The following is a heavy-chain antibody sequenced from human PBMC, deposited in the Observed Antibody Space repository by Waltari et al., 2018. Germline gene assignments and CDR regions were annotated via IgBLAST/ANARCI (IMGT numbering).Heavy chain of an antibody. CDR1: GYPFTSPY. CDR3: ARGPGGTIDY. Sequence: QVQLVQSGAEVKKPGASVKVPCKASGYPFTSPYIERVRQATGQGLEWMVWMNPNRGNTGYAQKFQGRVTITRNTSISTAYMELSSLRSEDPAVYYCARGPGGTIDYWGQGTLVTVSS. D-gene: IGHD3-16*01. V-gene: IGHV1-8*03. CDR2: MNPNRGNT. J-gene: IGHJ4*02.